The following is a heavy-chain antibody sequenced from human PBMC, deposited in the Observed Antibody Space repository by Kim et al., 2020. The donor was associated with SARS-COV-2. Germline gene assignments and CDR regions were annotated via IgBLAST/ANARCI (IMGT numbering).Heavy chain of an antibody. CDR1: GGSISSSSYY. CDR3: ARQMGCSGGSCYSHY. V-gene: IGHV4-39*01. J-gene: IGHJ4*02. CDR2: IYYSGST. D-gene: IGHD2-15*01. Sequence: SETLSLTCTVSGGSISSSSYYWGWIRQPPGKGLEWIGSIYYSGSTYYNPSLKSRVTISVDTSKNQFSLKLSSVTAADTAVYYCARQMGCSGGSCYSHYWGQGTLVTVSP.